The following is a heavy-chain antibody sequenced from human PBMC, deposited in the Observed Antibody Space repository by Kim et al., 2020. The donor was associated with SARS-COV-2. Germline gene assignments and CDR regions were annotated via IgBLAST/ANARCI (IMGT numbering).Heavy chain of an antibody. CDR2: ISYDGSNK. D-gene: IGHD5-12*01. Sequence: GGSLRLSCAASGFTFSRYGMHWVRQAPGKGLEWVAVISYDGSNKYYADSVKGRFTISRDNSRNTLYLQMNSLRADDTAVYYCAKQSRDGYNFNYWGQGTL. J-gene: IGHJ4*02. CDR1: GFTFSRYG. V-gene: IGHV3-30*18. CDR3: AKQSRDGYNFNY.